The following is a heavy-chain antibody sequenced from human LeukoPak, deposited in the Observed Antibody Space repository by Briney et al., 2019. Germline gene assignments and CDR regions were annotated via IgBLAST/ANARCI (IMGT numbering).Heavy chain of an antibody. CDR3: ARDSDIVATEIDY. Sequence: SETLSLTCTVSGGSISSSSYYWGWIRQPPGKGLEWIGSIYYSGSTYYNPSLKSRVTISVDTSKNLFSLKLSSVTAADTAVYYCARDSDIVATEIDYWGQGTLVTVSS. CDR1: GGSISSSSYY. D-gene: IGHD5-12*01. J-gene: IGHJ4*02. CDR2: IYYSGST. V-gene: IGHV4-39*07.